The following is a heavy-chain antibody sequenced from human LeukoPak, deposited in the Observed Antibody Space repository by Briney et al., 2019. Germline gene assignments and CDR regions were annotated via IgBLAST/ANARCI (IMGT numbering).Heavy chain of an antibody. V-gene: IGHV3-23*01. CDR1: GFTFSSYA. D-gene: IGHD3-10*01. CDR2: ISGSGGST. J-gene: IGHJ4*02. Sequence: PGGSLRLSCAASGFTFSSYAMSWVRQAPGKGLEWVSAISGSGGSTYYADSVKGRFTISRDNSKNTLYPQMNSLRAEDTAVYYCAKDMQLLWFGELLFPCFDYWGQGTLVTVSS. CDR3: AKDMQLLWFGELLFPCFDY.